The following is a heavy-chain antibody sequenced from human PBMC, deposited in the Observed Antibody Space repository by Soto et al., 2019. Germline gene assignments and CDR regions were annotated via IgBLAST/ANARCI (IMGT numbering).Heavy chain of an antibody. J-gene: IGHJ4*02. CDR3: ARASRRGADGFDY. CDR2: ISSSSSYI. CDR1: GFTFSSYS. D-gene: IGHD1-26*01. Sequence: PGGSLRLSCAASGFTFSSYSMNWVRQASGKGLEWVSSISSSSSYIYYADSVKGRFTISRDNAKNSLYLQMNSLRAEDTAVYYCARASRRGADGFDYWGQGTLVTVSS. V-gene: IGHV3-21*01.